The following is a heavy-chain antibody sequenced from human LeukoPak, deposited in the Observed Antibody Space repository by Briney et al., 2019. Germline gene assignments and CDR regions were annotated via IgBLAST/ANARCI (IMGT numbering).Heavy chain of an antibody. J-gene: IGHJ4*02. Sequence: PGGSLRLSCAASGFTFSSYWMHWVRQAPGKGLEWVSAISGSGGSTYYADSVKGRFTISKNTLYLQMNSLRAEDTAVYYCASHRRGDPRFDYWGQGTLVTVSS. CDR1: GFTFSSYW. V-gene: IGHV3-23*01. CDR3: ASHRRGDPRFDY. CDR2: ISGSGGST. D-gene: IGHD2-21*01.